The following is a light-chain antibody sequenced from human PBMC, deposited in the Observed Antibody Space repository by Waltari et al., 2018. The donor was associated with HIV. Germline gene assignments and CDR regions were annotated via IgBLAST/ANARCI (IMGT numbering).Light chain of an antibody. CDR1: QSVSNY. CDR3: HQRSTWPRT. CDR2: DAS. Sequence: IVLTQSPATLSLSPGERATPSCRASQSVSNYLAWYQQKSGQAPRLLIYDASNRATGIPARFSASGSGTDFTLTISSLQPEDFAFYYCHQRSTWPRTFGQGTKVEIK. J-gene: IGKJ1*01. V-gene: IGKV3-11*01.